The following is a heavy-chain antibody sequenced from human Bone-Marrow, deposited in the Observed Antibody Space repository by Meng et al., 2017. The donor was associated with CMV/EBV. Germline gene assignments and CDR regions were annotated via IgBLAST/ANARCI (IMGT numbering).Heavy chain of an antibody. J-gene: IGHJ6*02. CDR2: ISYDGSNK. CDR3: ARDGFWSAYYLDGMDV. D-gene: IGHD3-3*01. Sequence: GESLKISCAASGFTFSSYGMHWVRQAPGKGLEWVAVISYDGSNKYYADSVKGRFTISRDNSKNTLYLQMNSLRAEDTAVYYCARDGFWSAYYLDGMDVWGQGTTVTASS. CDR1: GFTFSSYG. V-gene: IGHV3-30*19.